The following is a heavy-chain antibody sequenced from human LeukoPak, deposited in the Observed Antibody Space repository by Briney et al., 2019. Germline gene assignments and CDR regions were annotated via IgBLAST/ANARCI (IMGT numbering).Heavy chain of an antibody. D-gene: IGHD3-10*01. CDR3: ARGSYYYGSGSSPDY. CDR1: GFTFSSYA. CDR2: ISYDGSNK. J-gene: IGHJ4*02. V-gene: IGHV3-30-3*01. Sequence: GGSLRLSCAASGFTFSSYAMHWVRQAPGKGLEWVAVISYDGSNKYYADSVKGRFTISRDNSKNTLYLQMNSLRAEDTAVYYCARGSYYYGSGSSPDYWGQGTLVTVSS.